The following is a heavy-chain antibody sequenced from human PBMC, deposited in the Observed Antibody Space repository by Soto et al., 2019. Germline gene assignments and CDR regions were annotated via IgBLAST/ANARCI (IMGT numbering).Heavy chain of an antibody. CDR2: IYRSGST. CDR1: SGSISSSNW. J-gene: IGHJ3*02. V-gene: IGHV4-4*02. D-gene: IGHD3-3*01. CDR3: ARGIPANYDFWSGYSPGAFDI. Sequence: QVQLQESGPGLVKPSGTLSLTCAVSSGSISSSNWWSWVRQPPGKGLEWIGEIYRSGSTNYNPSLKSRVTISVDKSKNQFSLKLSSVTAADTAVYYCARGIPANYDFWSGYSPGAFDIWGQGTMVTVSS.